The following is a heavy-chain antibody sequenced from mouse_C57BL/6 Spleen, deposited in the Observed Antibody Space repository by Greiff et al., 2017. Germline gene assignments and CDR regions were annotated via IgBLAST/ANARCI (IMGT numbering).Heavy chain of an antibody. Sequence: EVKLLESGPELVKPGASVKISCKASGYSFTDYNMNWVKHSNGKSLEWIGVINPNYGTTSYNQKFKGKATLTVDQSSSTAYMQLNSLTSEDSAVYYCARSGGNYLSWFAYWGQGTLVTVSA. J-gene: IGHJ3*01. CDR2: INPNYGTT. V-gene: IGHV1-39*01. CDR3: ARSGGNYLSWFAY. CDR1: GYSFTDYN. D-gene: IGHD2-1*01.